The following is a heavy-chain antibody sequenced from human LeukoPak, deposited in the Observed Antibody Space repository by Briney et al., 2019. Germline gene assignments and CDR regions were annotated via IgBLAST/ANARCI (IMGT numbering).Heavy chain of an antibody. CDR2: ISYDGSNK. CDR3: AKDYGPKQLVFLDS. J-gene: IGHJ4*02. CDR1: GFTFSSYG. Sequence: TGGSLRLSCEASGFTFSSYGMHWVRQAPGKGLEWVAVISYDGSNKYHVDSVKGRFTISRDNSKNTLYVQMNSLRGEDTAVYYCAKDYGPKQLVFLDSWGQGTLVTVSS. D-gene: IGHD6-13*01. V-gene: IGHV3-30*18.